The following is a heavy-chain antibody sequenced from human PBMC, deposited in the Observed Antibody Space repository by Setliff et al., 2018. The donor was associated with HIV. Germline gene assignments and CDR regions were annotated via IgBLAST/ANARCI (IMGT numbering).Heavy chain of an antibody. D-gene: IGHD3-16*01. V-gene: IGHV4-4*07. CDR2: LHISGNS. J-gene: IGHJ4*02. CDR1: GASISSNY. CDR3: AREGGTDRYFDY. Sequence: PSETLSLTCNVSGASISSNYWSWIRQAAGKGLEWVGRLHISGNSNYSPSLKSRVNMSIDTSKNQFSLKVLSVTAADTAVYYCAREGGTDRYFDYWGPGTPVTVS.